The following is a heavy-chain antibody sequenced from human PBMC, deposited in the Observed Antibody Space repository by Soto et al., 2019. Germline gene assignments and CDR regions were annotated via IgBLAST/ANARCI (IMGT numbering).Heavy chain of an antibody. CDR2: IWYDGSNK. CDR3: TRHVDCSGGSCYSGYYYYMDV. CDR1: GFTFSSYG. V-gene: IGHV3-33*01. J-gene: IGHJ6*03. Sequence: QVQLVESGGGVVQPGRSLRLSCAASGFTFSSYGMHWVRQAPGKGLEWVAVIWYDGSNKYYADSVKGRFTISRDNSKNTLYLQMNSLRAEDTAVYYCTRHVDCSGGSCYSGYYYYMDVWGKGTTVTVSS. D-gene: IGHD2-15*01.